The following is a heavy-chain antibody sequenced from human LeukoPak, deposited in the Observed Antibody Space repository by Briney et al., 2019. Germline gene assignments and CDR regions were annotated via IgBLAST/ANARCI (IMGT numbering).Heavy chain of an antibody. V-gene: IGHV3-74*01. J-gene: IGHJ6*02. D-gene: IGHD2-21*02. CDR3: AGTYCGGDCYPFYYYYYGMDV. Sequence: GGSLRLSCAASGFTFSSYWMHWVRQAPGKGPVWVSRINSDGSSTSYADSVKGRFTISRDNAKNTLYLQMNSLRAEDTAVYYCAGTYCGGDCYPFYYYYYGMDVWGQGTTVTVSS. CDR1: GFTFSSYW. CDR2: INSDGSST.